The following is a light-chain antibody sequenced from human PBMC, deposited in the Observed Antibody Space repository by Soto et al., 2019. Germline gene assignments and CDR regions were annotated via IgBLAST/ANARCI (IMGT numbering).Light chain of an antibody. CDR3: QQYERLPIT. J-gene: IGKJ5*01. CDR2: DAA. Sequence: ASQDIGNFLTWYQQKPGRAPVLLIYDAANLATGVPPRFSACGSGRQSPHTIRTLQPEDSAPYHCQQYERLPITFGQGTRLEIK. CDR1: QDIGNF. V-gene: IGKV1-33*01.